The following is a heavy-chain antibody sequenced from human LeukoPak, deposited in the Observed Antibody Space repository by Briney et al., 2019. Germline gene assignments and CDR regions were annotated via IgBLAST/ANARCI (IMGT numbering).Heavy chain of an antibody. D-gene: IGHD4-17*01. CDR3: ARLSSHYGDYKVDP. CDR2: INPNSGGT. CDR1: GYTFTGYY. J-gene: IGHJ5*02. V-gene: IGHV1-2*02. Sequence: ASVKVSCKASGYTFTGYYMLWVRQAPGQGLEWMGWINPNSGGTNYAQKFQGRVTMTRDTSISTAYMELSSLRSEDTAVYYCARLSSHYGDYKVDPWGQGTLVTVSS.